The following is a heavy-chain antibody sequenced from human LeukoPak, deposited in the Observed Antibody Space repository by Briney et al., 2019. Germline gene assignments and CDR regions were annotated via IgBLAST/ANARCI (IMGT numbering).Heavy chain of an antibody. J-gene: IGHJ4*02. D-gene: IGHD4-11*01. Sequence: VVSLRLSCAASGSTFSSYGMHWVRQAPGKGLEWVAFIRYDGSNKYYADSVKGRFTISRDNSKNTLYLQMNSLRAEDTAVYYCAKATTVTNYAFFDYWGQGTLVAVSS. V-gene: IGHV3-30*02. CDR1: GSTFSSYG. CDR3: AKATTVTNYAFFDY. CDR2: IRYDGSNK.